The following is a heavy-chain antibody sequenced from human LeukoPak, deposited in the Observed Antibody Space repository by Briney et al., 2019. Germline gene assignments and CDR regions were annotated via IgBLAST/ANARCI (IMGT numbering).Heavy chain of an antibody. CDR2: IYYTGST. CDR3: AGEGAFYSGFDY. D-gene: IGHD3-3*02. CDR1: GVSINSCY. Sequence: PSETLSLTCTVSGVSINSCYWSWIRQAPGKELEWIGYIYYTGSTNYNPSLKSRVTTSVDTSKNQFSLKLSSVTAADTAVYYCAGEGAFYSGFDYWGQGTLVTVSS. J-gene: IGHJ4*02. V-gene: IGHV4-59*01.